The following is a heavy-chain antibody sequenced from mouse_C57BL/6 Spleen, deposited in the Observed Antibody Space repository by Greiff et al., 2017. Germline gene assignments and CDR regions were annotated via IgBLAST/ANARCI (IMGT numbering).Heavy chain of an antibody. D-gene: IGHD2-12*01. CDR2: INPGSGGT. J-gene: IGHJ3*01. V-gene: IGHV1-54*01. CDR1: GYAFTNYL. CDR3: ARGDYNFDGFAY. Sequence: VQVVESGAELVRPGTSVKVSCKASGYAFTNYLIEWVKQRPGQGLEWIGVINPGSGGTNYNEKFKGKATLTADKSSSTAYMQLSSLTSEDSAVYFCARGDYNFDGFAYWGQGTLVTVSA.